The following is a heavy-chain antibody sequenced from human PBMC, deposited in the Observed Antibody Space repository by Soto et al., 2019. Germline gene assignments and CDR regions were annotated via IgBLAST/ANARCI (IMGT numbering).Heavy chain of an antibody. CDR3: ANYCSSTSCYTGSDYYYYRMDV. V-gene: IGHV1-69*13. CDR1: GVTFSSYA. J-gene: IGHJ6*02. D-gene: IGHD2-2*02. Sequence: SVKVSCKASGVTFSSYAISWVRQAPGQGLEWMGGFIPIFGTANYAQKFQGRVTITADESTSTAYMELSSLRSEDTAVYYCANYCSSTSCYTGSDYYYYRMDVWGQWTTVTVSS. CDR2: FIPIFGTA.